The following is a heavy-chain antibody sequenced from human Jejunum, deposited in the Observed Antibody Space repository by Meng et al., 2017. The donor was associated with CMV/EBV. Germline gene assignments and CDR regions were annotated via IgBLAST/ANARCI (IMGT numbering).Heavy chain of an antibody. CDR3: ARQIRPIDY. CDR1: GFIFSDYY. Sequence: LYCAASGFIFSDYYMNWIRQARGKGLEWVSYISSSGSTIYYADTVKGRFTISRDNAKNSLYLQMNSLRADDTAVYYCARQIRPIDYWGQGTLVTVSS. D-gene: IGHD3-10*01. J-gene: IGHJ4*02. V-gene: IGHV3-11*01. CDR2: ISSSGSTI.